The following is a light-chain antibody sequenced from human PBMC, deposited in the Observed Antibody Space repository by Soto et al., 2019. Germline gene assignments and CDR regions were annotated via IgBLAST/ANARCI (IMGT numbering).Light chain of an antibody. CDR1: QSVSSS. Sequence: DIVMTKSPAALSESPRERATLSCLASQSVSSSLAWYQQKPGQAPRLLIYGASTRATGIPARFSGSGSGTEFTLTISSLQSEDFAVYYCQQRSKWPPGFGQGTRLEIK. V-gene: IGKV3-15*01. J-gene: IGKJ5*01. CDR3: QQRSKWPPG. CDR2: GAS.